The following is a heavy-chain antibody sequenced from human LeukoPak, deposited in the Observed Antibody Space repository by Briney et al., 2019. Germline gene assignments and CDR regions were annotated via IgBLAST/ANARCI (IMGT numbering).Heavy chain of an antibody. CDR2: IYHSGST. CDR1: GYSISSGYY. V-gene: IGHV4-38-2*02. Sequence: SETLSLTCTVSGYSISSGYYWGWIRQPPGKGLEWIGSIYHSGSTYYNPSLKSRVTISVDTSKNQFSLKLSSVTAADTAVYYCARQGVPSGDGYNYAVDWFDPWGQGTLVTVSS. CDR3: ARQGVPSGDGYNYAVDWFDP. D-gene: IGHD5-24*01. J-gene: IGHJ5*02.